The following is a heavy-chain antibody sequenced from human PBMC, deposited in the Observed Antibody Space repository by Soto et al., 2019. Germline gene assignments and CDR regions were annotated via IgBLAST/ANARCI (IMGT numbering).Heavy chain of an antibody. Sequence: EVQLLESGGGLVQPGGSLRLSCAASGFTFSSYAMSWVRQAPGKGLEWVSTISGIGVDTYYADSVKGRFTISRDNSKNTMFLQMNSLRAEDTAVYYCAKEGYTYGYFGYFDYRGQGTLVTVSS. V-gene: IGHV3-23*01. CDR2: ISGIGVDT. J-gene: IGHJ4*02. CDR3: AKEGYTYGYFGYFDY. CDR1: GFTFSSYA. D-gene: IGHD5-18*01.